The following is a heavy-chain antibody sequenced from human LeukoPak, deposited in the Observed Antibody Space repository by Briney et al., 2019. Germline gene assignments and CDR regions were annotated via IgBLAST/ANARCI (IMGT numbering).Heavy chain of an antibody. J-gene: IGHJ4*02. CDR1: GGSISSYY. D-gene: IGHD6-13*01. Sequence: PSETLSLTCTVSGGSISSYYWSWIRQPPGKGLEWIGSVSYSGRPSYTPSLESRVTISVDTSKNQFFLKFNSVTAADTAVYYCARVRDYSSSWYDQLYFDSWGPGTLVTVSS. V-gene: IGHV4-59*12. CDR2: VSYSGRP. CDR3: ARVRDYSSSWYDQLYFDS.